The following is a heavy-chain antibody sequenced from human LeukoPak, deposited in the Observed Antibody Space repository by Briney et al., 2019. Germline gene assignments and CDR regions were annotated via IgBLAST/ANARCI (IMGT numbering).Heavy chain of an antibody. D-gene: IGHD6-19*01. CDR1: GYTFTGYY. CDR3: TRRALAVADPFDY. CDR2: IHPNSGGT. Sequence: ASVKVPCKASGYTFTGYYMHWVRQAPGQGLEWMGWIHPNSGGTNSAQKFQGRVTMTRDTSISTAYMELSSLRSDDTAVYYCTRRALAVADPFDYWGQGTLVTVSS. J-gene: IGHJ4*02. V-gene: IGHV1-2*02.